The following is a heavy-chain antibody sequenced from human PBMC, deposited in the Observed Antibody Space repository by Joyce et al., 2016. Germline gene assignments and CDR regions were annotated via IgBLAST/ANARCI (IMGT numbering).Heavy chain of an antibody. CDR3: AKTNYDWFDP. CDR2: IFYTGAT. CDR1: GDSITSGGYY. V-gene: IGHV4-31*11. J-gene: IGHJ5*02. D-gene: IGHD4/OR15-4a*01. Sequence: QVQLQESGPGLVKPSQPLSLTCAVSGDSITSGGYYWTWIRQHPGQGLEWLGFIFYTGATYYNPSLKSRITMSLDTSKNQFSLKLSSVTAADTAVYYCAKTNYDWFDPWGQGTLVTVSS.